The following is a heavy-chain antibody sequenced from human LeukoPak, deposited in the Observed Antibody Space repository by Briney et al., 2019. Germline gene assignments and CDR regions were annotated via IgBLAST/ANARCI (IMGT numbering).Heavy chain of an antibody. J-gene: IGHJ4*02. CDR2: ISGSGGST. CDR1: VFTFSDYS. D-gene: IGHD4-17*01. Sequence: PGGSLRLSCAASVFTFSDYSMSWVRQAPWKGLEWVSAISGSGGSTYYADSVKGRFTISRDNSKNTLYLQMNSLRAEDTAVYYCARDRTPYYGDSYFDYWGQGTLVTVSS. CDR3: ARDRTPYYGDSYFDY. V-gene: IGHV3-23*01.